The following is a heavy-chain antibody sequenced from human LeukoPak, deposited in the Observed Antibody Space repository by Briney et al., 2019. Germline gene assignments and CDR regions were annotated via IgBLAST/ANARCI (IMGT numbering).Heavy chain of an antibody. V-gene: IGHV3-7*01. D-gene: IGHD3-10*01. CDR1: GFTFSSYW. CDR3: AREFGYYGSGSYYPSLDY. CDR2: IKQDGSEK. J-gene: IGHJ4*02. Sequence: GGSLRLSCAASGFTFSSYWMSWVRQAPGKGLEWVANIKQDGSEKYYVDSVKGRFTISRDNAKNSLYLQMDSLRAEDTAVYYCAREFGYYGSGSYYPSLDYWGQGTLVTVSS.